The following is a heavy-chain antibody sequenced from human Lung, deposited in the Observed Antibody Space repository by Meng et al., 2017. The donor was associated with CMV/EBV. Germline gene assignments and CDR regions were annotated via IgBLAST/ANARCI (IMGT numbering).Heavy chain of an antibody. CDR2: IDTAGDT. J-gene: IGHJ6*01. CDR3: VREKGVHNYFHGKDV. D-gene: IGHD3-10*02. Sequence: GGSLRLXYAASGFTFSSYDMQWVRQAAGKGLEWVSTIDTAGDTYYPGSVKGRFTITRDNAKRILYLEMHNLRDEDTALYYCVREKGVHNYFHGKDVWGQGXTVTVSS. CDR1: GFTFSSYD. V-gene: IGHV3-13*01.